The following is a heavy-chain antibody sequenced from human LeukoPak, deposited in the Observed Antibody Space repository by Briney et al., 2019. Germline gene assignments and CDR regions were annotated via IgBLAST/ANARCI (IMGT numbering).Heavy chain of an antibody. Sequence: GGSLRLSCTASGFTFSSYTMNWVRQAPGKGLEWVSAISANGGGTYYADSVKGRFTISRDNSKNTLYLQMNSLRAEDTAVYYCAKGSSPFDYWGQGTLVTVSS. V-gene: IGHV3-23*01. CDR1: GFTFSSYT. CDR2: ISANGGGT. D-gene: IGHD6-13*01. J-gene: IGHJ4*02. CDR3: AKGSSPFDY.